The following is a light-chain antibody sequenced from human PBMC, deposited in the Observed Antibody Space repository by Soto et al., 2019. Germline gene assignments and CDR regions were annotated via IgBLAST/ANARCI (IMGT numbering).Light chain of an antibody. Sequence: EIVLTQSPATLSLSPGERATLSCRASQTLTSNYLAWYQQKPGQAPRLLIHGAASRATGIPDRFSGSGSGTDFTLTISRLEPEDFAVYYCQQRSNWWTFGQGTKVEIK. V-gene: IGKV3D-20*02. CDR1: QTLTSNY. CDR2: GAA. CDR3: QQRSNWWT. J-gene: IGKJ1*01.